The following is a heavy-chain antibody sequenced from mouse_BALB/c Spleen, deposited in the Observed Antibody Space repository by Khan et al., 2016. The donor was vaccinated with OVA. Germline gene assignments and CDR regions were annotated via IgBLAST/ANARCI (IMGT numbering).Heavy chain of an antibody. Sequence: EVQLVESGGDVVKPGGSLKLSCAASGFTFSTYGMSWVRQTPAKRLEWVATVSTGGHYTYYADTVKGRFTISRDNAKDTLYLQMSSLKSEDTARFYCARLAYFYDSEGFAYWGQGTLVTVSA. D-gene: IGHD1-1*01. V-gene: IGHV5-6*01. CDR2: VSTGGHYT. CDR3: ARLAYFYDSEGFAY. CDR1: GFTFSTYG. J-gene: IGHJ3*01.